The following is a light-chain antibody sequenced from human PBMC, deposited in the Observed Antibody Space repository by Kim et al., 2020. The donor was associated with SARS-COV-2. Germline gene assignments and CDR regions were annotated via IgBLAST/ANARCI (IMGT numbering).Light chain of an antibody. Sequence: SASVGDCVTSTCRASQNINKCLAWYQQGPGKAPKLLVSEASTLEAGIPSRFSGSGAGTEFTLAIDSLQPDDFAIYHCKQYDAFPYTFGQGTKLEIK. CDR1: QNINKC. J-gene: IGKJ2*01. V-gene: IGKV1-5*03. CDR2: EAS. CDR3: KQYDAFPYT.